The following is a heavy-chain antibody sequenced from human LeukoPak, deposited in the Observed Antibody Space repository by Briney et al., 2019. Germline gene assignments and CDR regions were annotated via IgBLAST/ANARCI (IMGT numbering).Heavy chain of an antibody. Sequence: PSETLSLTCAVYGGSFSGYYWSWIRQPPGKGLEWIGEINHSGSTNYNPSLKSRVTISVGTSKNQFSLKLSSVTAADTAVYYCASRRLYGRHLLNGPFDYWGQGTLVTVSS. CDR2: INHSGST. CDR3: ASRRLYGRHLLNGPFDY. CDR1: GGSFSGYY. J-gene: IGHJ4*02. V-gene: IGHV4-34*01. D-gene: IGHD2-8*01.